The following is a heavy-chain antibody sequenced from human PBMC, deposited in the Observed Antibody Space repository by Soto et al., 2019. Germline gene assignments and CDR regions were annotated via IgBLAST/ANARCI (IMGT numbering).Heavy chain of an antibody. CDR1: GFTFSSYA. CDR2: ISGSGGST. J-gene: IGHJ4*02. Sequence: SLRLSCAASGFTFSSYAMSWVRQAPGKGLEWVSAISGSGGSTYYADSVKGRFTISRDNSKNTLYLQMNSLRAEDTAVYYCAKDKSSGWYTENYFDYWGQGTLVTVSS. CDR3: AKDKSSGWYTENYFDY. V-gene: IGHV3-23*01. D-gene: IGHD6-19*01.